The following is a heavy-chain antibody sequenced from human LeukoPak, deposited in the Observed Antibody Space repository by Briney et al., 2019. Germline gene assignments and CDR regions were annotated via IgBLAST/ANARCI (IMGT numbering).Heavy chain of an antibody. CDR1: GGSFSGYY. D-gene: IGHD4-11*01. Sequence: SETLSLTCAVYGGSFSGYYWSWIRQPPGKGLEWIGEINHSGSTNYNPSLKSRVTISVDTSKNQFSLKLSSVTAADTAVYYCARLQYPTLDYFDYWGQGTLVTVSS. CDR2: INHSGST. CDR3: ARLQYPTLDYFDY. J-gene: IGHJ4*02. V-gene: IGHV4-34*01.